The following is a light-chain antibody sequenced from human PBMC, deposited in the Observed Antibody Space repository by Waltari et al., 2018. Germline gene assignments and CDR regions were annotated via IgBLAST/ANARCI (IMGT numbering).Light chain of an antibody. Sequence: QSVLTQPPSTSGTPGQRVTIYCSGSNSNIGSNYVYWYQQFPGAAPNLLIYRNDQRPSGGPDRFSGSEFGTSTSLAISGLRSDDEADYFCASWDDNLSGAVFGGGTRLTVL. V-gene: IGLV1-47*01. CDR2: RND. CDR3: ASWDDNLSGAV. CDR1: NSNIGSNY. J-gene: IGLJ2*01.